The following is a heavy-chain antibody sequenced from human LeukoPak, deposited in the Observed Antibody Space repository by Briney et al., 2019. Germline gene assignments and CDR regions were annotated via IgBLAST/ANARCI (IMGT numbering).Heavy chain of an antibody. Sequence: PSETLSLTCAVYGGSFSGYYWSWIRQPPGKGLEWIGEINHSGSTNYNPSLKSRVTISVDTSKNQFSLKLSSVTAGDTAVYYCARRPMATISGGDYWGQGTLVTVSS. CDR3: ARRPMATISGGDY. V-gene: IGHV4-34*01. D-gene: IGHD5-24*01. CDR1: GGSFSGYY. J-gene: IGHJ4*02. CDR2: INHSGST.